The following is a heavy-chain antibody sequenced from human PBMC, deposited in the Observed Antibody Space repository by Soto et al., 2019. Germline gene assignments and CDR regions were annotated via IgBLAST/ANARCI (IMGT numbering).Heavy chain of an antibody. CDR1: GVSISSGGYY. D-gene: IGHD4-17*01. Sequence: SETLSLTCTVSGVSISSGGYYWSWIRQPPGKGLEWIGYIYYSGSTYYNPSLKSRVTISVDTSKNQFSLKLSSVIAADTAVYYCARGRDGGGASWGQGTLVTVSS. J-gene: IGHJ5*02. CDR2: IYYSGST. V-gene: IGHV4-30-4*01. CDR3: ARGRDGGGAS.